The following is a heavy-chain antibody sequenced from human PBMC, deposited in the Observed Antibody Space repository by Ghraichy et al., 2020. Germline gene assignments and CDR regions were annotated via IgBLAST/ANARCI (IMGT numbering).Heavy chain of an antibody. J-gene: IGHJ4*02. Sequence: SCVGSEFTFSSYSMNWVRQAPGKGLEWVSSITGSGSFIYYADSVKGRFTISRDNAKNSLYLQMDSLRVEDTAVYYCARRVTTRFDWGRGTLVTVSS. CDR2: ITGSGSFI. CDR1: EFTFSSYS. D-gene: IGHD4-17*01. CDR3: ARRVTTRFD. V-gene: IGHV3-21*01.